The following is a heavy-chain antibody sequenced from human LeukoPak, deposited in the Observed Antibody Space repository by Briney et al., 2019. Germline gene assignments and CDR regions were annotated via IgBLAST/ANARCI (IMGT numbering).Heavy chain of an antibody. CDR3: AREFRQWLVYFDY. CDR2: IYYSGST. J-gene: IGHJ4*02. V-gene: IGHV4-39*07. CDR1: GGSISSSSYY. Sequence: PSETLSLTCTVSGGSISSSSYYWGWIRQPPGKGLEWIGSIYYSGSTYYNPSLKSRVTISVDTSKNQFSLKLSSVTAADTAVYYCAREFRQWLVYFDYWGQGTLVTVSS. D-gene: IGHD6-19*01.